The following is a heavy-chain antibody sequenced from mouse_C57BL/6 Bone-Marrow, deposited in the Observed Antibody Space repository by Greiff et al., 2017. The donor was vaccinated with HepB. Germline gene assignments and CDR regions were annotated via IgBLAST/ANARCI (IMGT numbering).Heavy chain of an antibody. CDR3: ARGGDY. J-gene: IGHJ4*01. V-gene: IGHV5-16*01. CDR2: INYDGSST. Sequence: EVMLVESEGGLVQPGSSMKLSCTASGFTFSDYYMAWVRQVPEKGLEWVANINYDGSSTYYLDSLKSRFIISRDNAKNILYLQMSSLKSEDTATYYCARGGDYWGQGTSVTFSS. CDR1: GFTFSDYY.